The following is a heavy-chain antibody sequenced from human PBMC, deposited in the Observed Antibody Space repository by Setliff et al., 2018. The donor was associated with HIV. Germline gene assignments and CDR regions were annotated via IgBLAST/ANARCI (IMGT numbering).Heavy chain of an antibody. V-gene: IGHV4-4*08. J-gene: IGHJ3*02. D-gene: IGHD3-9*01. Sequence: SETLSLTCSVSGASISSYYWSWIRQPPGKGLEWIAYIYPSGSTNYSPSLKSQVTMSVDTSKNHLSLKLSSVTAADTAVYYCARAGGRYFDWLAPYAFDIWSLGTRGTVS. CDR3: ARAGGRYFDWLAPYAFDI. CDR1: GASISSYY. CDR2: IYPSGST.